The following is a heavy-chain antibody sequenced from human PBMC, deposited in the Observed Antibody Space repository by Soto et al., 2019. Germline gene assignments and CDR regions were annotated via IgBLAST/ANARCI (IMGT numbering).Heavy chain of an antibody. J-gene: IGHJ6*02. Sequence: QVQVVESGGGVVQPGRFLRRYCAASGFTFSSYGMHWVRQAQGKGLEWVAVISYDGSNKYYADSVKGRFTISRDNSKNTLYLQMNSLRAEDTAVYYCAKGSRIDVYYYYGMDVWGQGTTVTVSS. V-gene: IGHV3-30*18. D-gene: IGHD2-15*01. CDR1: GFTFSSYG. CDR3: AKGSRIDVYYYYGMDV. CDR2: ISYDGSNK.